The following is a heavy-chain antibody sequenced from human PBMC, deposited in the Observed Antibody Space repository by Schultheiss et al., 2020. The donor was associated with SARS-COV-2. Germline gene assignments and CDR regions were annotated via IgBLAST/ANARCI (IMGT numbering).Heavy chain of an antibody. CDR3: ARQGPSTVTMGAFDI. D-gene: IGHD4-17*01. CDR1: GFIVSSNY. Sequence: GGSLRLSCAASGFIVSSNYMSWVRQAPGKGLEWVSVIYSGGSTYYADSVKGRFTISRDNSKNTLSLQMNSLRAEDTAVYYCARQGPSTVTMGAFDIWGQGTMVTVSS. J-gene: IGHJ3*02. CDR2: IYSGGST. V-gene: IGHV3-53*01.